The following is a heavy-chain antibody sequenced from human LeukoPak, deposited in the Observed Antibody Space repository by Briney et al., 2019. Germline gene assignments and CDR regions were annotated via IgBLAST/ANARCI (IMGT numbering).Heavy chain of an antibody. CDR1: GGSISSYY. CDR2: IYYSGST. Sequence: SETLSLTCTVSGGSISSYYWSWIRQPPGKGLEWIGYIYYSGSTNYSPSLKSRVTISVDTSKNQFSLKLSSVTAADTAVYYCARDRSRGSYLYYMDVWGKGTTVTVSS. CDR3: ARDRSRGSYLYYMDV. J-gene: IGHJ6*03. D-gene: IGHD1-26*01. V-gene: IGHV4-59*01.